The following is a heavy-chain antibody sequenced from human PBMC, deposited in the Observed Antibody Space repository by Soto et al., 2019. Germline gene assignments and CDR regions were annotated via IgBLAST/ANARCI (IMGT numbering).Heavy chain of an antibody. Sequence: SETLSLTCTVSCGSINNYYWSWLRQPPGKGLEWIGYIYYTGNTNYNPSLKSRVTISVDTSKNQVSLKLRTVTAADTAMYYCARDQGVQGDYYGMDVWGQGTTVTVSS. CDR2: IYYTGNT. CDR3: ARDQGVQGDYYGMDV. D-gene: IGHD3-16*01. V-gene: IGHV4-59*01. J-gene: IGHJ6*02. CDR1: CGSINNYY.